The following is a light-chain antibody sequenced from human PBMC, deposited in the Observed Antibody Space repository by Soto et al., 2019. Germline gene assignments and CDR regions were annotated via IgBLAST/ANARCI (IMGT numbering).Light chain of an antibody. CDR3: QQRINWPLT. CDR1: QSVSSY. Sequence: EIVLTQSPATLSLSAGERATLSCRASQSVSSYLAWYQQKPGQAPRLLIYDASNRATGIPARFSGSGSGTDFTLTISSLEPEDFAVYFCQQRINWPLTFGGGIKVEIK. CDR2: DAS. V-gene: IGKV3-11*01. J-gene: IGKJ4*01.